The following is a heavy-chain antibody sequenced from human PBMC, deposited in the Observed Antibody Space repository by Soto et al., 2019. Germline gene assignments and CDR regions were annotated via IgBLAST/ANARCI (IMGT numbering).Heavy chain of an antibody. J-gene: IGHJ4*02. CDR2: IYHSGST. V-gene: IGHV4-4*02. D-gene: IGHD3-9*01. CDR3: PRFEATHYYFAP. Sequence: SGTLSLTCAVSGGSISSGNWWCWVRQPPGKGLEWIGEIYHSGSTNYNPSLKSRVTMSVDKSKNQFFLKLNSVTAADTAVYYCPRFEATHYYFAPWGQGTLVT. CDR1: GGSISSGNW.